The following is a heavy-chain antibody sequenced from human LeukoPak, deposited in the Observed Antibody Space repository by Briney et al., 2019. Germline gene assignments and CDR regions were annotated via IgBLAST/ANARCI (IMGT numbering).Heavy chain of an antibody. J-gene: IGHJ4*02. CDR2: IIPILGIA. V-gene: IGHV1-69*04. Sequence: ASVKLSCKASGGTFSSYAINWVRQAPGQGLEWMGRIIPILGIANYAQKFQGRVTITADKSTSTAYMELSRLRSDDTAVYYCARDPPAAAGSDYWGQGTLVTVSS. CDR1: GGTFSSYA. CDR3: ARDPPAAAGSDY. D-gene: IGHD6-13*01.